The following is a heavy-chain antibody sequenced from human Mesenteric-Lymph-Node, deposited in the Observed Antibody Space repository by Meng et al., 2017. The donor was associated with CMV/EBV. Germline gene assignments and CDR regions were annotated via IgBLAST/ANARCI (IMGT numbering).Heavy chain of an antibody. CDR1: GGSISSSSYS. D-gene: IGHD6-19*01. J-gene: IGHJ4*02. CDR3: ASQNGAVSGPWDC. V-gene: IGHV4-39*07. Sequence: SETLSLTCTVSGGSISSSSYSWGWLRQPTGKGLEWIGNISFGGTTYYDPSLKIRVTISVDTSKNQFSLKLNSVTAADTAVYYCASQNGAVSGPWDCWGQGTLVTVSS. CDR2: ISFGGTT.